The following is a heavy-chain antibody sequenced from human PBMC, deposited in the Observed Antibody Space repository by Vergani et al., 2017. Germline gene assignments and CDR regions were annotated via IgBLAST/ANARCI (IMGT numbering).Heavy chain of an antibody. J-gene: IGHJ4*02. CDR1: GYTFISYG. CDR2: ISVYNGNT. CDR3: AVYCTNGVCPDY. Sequence: QVQLVQSGAEVKKPGASVKVSCKASGYTFISYGFSWVRQAPGQGLEWMGWISVYNGNTKYAQKLQGRVTMTTDTSTNTAHMELRSLRSGDTAVYYCAVYCTNGVCPDYWGQGTLVTVSS. V-gene: IGHV1-18*01. D-gene: IGHD2-8*01.